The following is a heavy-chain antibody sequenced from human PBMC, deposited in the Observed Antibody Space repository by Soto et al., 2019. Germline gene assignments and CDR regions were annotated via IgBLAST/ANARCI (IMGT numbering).Heavy chain of an antibody. CDR1: GYSFTTYS. J-gene: IGHJ4*02. V-gene: IGHV1-18*01. CDR2: ISTYSGKT. CDR3: ARRYGDPSSSTGFDY. D-gene: IGHD4-17*01. Sequence: QVKLVQSGAEVKKPGASVEVSCKASGYSFTTYSITWVRQAPGQGLEWMGGISTYSGKTYYAQNCQGRVTMTTDTSTSTAYIYLRRLTSADPAVYYCARRYGDPSSSTGFDYWGQGTLVSVSS.